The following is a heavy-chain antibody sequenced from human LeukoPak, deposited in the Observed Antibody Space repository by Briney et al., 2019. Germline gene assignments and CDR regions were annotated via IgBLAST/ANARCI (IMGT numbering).Heavy chain of an antibody. CDR1: GYTFTSYG. Sequence: GASVKVSCKASGYTFTSYGISWVRQAPGQGLEWMGWISAYNGNTNYAQKLQGRVTMTTDTSTSTAYMELRSLRSDDTAVYYCAREMWCSSGDCYLNVFDFWGQGTLVTVSP. CDR2: ISAYNGNT. V-gene: IGHV1-18*01. CDR3: AREMWCSSGDCYLNVFDF. J-gene: IGHJ3*01. D-gene: IGHD2-21*02.